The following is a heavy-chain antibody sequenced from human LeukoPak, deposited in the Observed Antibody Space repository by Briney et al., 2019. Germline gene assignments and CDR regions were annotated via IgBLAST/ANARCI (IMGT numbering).Heavy chain of an antibody. CDR3: ARDFRLPGYSSSWYGILDY. CDR1: GFTFSSYA. CDR2: ISSSGSTI. V-gene: IGHV3-21*04. D-gene: IGHD6-13*01. J-gene: IGHJ4*02. Sequence: GGSLRLSCAASGFTFSSYAMSWVRQAPGKGLEWVSAISSSGSTIYYADSVKGRFTISRDNAKNSLYLQMNSLRAEDTAVYYCARDFRLPGYSSSWYGILDYWGQGTLVTVSS.